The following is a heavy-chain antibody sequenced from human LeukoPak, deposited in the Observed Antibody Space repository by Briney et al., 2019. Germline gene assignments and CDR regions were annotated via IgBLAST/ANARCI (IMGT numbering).Heavy chain of an antibody. D-gene: IGHD2-8*01. Sequence: GGSLRLSCAASGFTFSGSAMHWVRQASGKGLEWVGRIRSKANSYATAYAASVQGRFTISRDDSKNTAYLQMSSLETEDTAVYYCSSPYCTDGVCYPGYWGQGTLVTVSS. CDR2: IRSKANSYAT. CDR3: SSPYCTDGVCYPGY. V-gene: IGHV3-73*01. CDR1: GFTFSGSA. J-gene: IGHJ4*02.